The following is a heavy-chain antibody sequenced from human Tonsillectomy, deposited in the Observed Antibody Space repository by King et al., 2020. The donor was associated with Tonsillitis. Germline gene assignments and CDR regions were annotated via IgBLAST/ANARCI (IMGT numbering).Heavy chain of an antibody. V-gene: IGHV3-23*03. J-gene: IGHJ4*02. CDR2: IYSGGSST. D-gene: IGHD2-15*01. Sequence: VQLVESGGGLVQPGGSLRLSCAASGFTFSSYAMSWVRQAPGKGLEWVSVIYSGGSSTYYADSVKGRFTISRDNSKNTLYLQMNSLRAEDTAVYYCAKGHLGCCSGGSCGYFNYGGQGTLVTVSS. CDR1: GFTFSSYA. CDR3: AKGHLGCCSGGSCGYFNY.